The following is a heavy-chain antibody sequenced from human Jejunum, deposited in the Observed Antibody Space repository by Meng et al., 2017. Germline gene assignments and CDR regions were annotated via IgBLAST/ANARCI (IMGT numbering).Heavy chain of an antibody. V-gene: IGHV4-4*02. CDR1: GDSISSSYW. D-gene: IGHD2-8*01. J-gene: IGHJ1*01. CDR3: ARDFEALNGV. Sequence: QGRLEGAGPGMVRPWGTLSLTCAVSGDSISSSYWWSWVRQSPGKGLEWIGEIYHSGTTNYNPSLKSRVTLSVDKSKNQFSLNLSSVTAADTAVYFCARDFEALNGVWGQGTLVTVSS. CDR2: IYHSGTT.